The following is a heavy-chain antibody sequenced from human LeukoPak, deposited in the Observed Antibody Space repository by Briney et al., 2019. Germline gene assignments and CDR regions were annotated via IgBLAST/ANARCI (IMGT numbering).Heavy chain of an antibody. V-gene: IGHV1-18*01. J-gene: IGHJ6*02. CDR2: ISVYNGNT. CDR3: ARDRSPYSSSWYGASGMDV. D-gene: IGHD6-13*01. CDR1: GYTFNNYG. Sequence: ASVKVSCKASGYTFNNYGTSWVRPAPGQGLEWMGWISVYNGNTNYAQKLQGRVTMTTDTSTSTAYMELRSLRSDDTAVYYCARDRSPYSSSWYGASGMDVWGQGTTVTVSS.